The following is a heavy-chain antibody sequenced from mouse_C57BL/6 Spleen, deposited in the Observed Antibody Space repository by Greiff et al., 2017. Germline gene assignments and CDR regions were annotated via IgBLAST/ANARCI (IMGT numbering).Heavy chain of an antibody. J-gene: IGHJ3*01. CDR2: IDPSDSYT. V-gene: IGHV1-50*01. Sequence: QVHVKQPGAELVKPGASVKLSCKASGYTFTSYWMQWVKQRPGQGLEWIGEIDPSDSYTNYNQKFKGKATLTVDTSSSTAYMQLSSLTSEDSAVYYCAITTVVARGFAYWGQGTLVTVSA. CDR1: GYTFTSYW. D-gene: IGHD1-1*01. CDR3: AITTVVARGFAY.